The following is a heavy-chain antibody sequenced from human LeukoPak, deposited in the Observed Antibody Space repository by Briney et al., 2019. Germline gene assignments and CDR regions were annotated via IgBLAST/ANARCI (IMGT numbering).Heavy chain of an antibody. Sequence: GSSLRLSCAASGFTFSSYGMHWVRQAPGKGLEWVAVIWYDGSNKYYADPVKGRFTISRDNSKNTLYLQMNSLRAEDTAVYYCARAEWSNWYFDLWGRGTLVPVSS. J-gene: IGHJ2*01. V-gene: IGHV3-33*01. CDR1: GFTFSSYG. CDR3: ARAEWSNWYFDL. D-gene: IGHD3-3*01. CDR2: IWYDGSNK.